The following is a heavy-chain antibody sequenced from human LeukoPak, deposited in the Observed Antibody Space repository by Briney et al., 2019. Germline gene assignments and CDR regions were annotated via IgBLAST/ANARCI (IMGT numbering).Heavy chain of an antibody. CDR2: IIPLFDSA. V-gene: IGHV1-69*06. CDR1: GGSFTTYT. CDR3: ARDRIGSTWRSVFDF. Sequence: SVKVSCKASGGSFTTYTISWVRQAPGQGLEWMGGIIPLFDSASYAQRFQGRVTITADTSTSTAYMDLNSLTSEDTAVYYCARDRIGSTWRSVFDFWGQGTLVTVSP. J-gene: IGHJ4*02. D-gene: IGHD6-13*01.